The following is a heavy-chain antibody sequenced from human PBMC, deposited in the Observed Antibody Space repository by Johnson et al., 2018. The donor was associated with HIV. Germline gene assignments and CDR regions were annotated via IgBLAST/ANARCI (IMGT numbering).Heavy chain of an antibody. CDR3: ARVPPFGTHPDGAFDI. CDR2: IKQDGSEK. V-gene: IGHV3-7*05. D-gene: IGHD1-1*01. CDR1: GFTFSSYW. J-gene: IGHJ3*02. Sequence: VQLVESGGCLVQPGGSLRLSCAASGFTFSSYWMSWVRQAPGKGLEWVANIKQDGSEKYYVDSVKGLFTISRDNAKNSLYLQMNSLRAEDTAVYYCARVPPFGTHPDGAFDIWGQGTMVTVSS.